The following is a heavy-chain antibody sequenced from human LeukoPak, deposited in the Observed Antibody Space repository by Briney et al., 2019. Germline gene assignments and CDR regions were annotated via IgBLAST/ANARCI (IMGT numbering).Heavy chain of an antibody. CDR2: INHSGST. J-gene: IGHJ4*02. CDR1: GGSFGGYY. D-gene: IGHD6-19*01. CDR3: ARHTTSGWYQVVH. V-gene: IGHV4-34*01. Sequence: SETLSLTCAVYGGSFGGYYWSWIRQPPGKGLEWIGEINHSGSTNYNPSLKSRVTISVDTSKNQFSLRLSSVTAADTAVYYCARHTTSGWYQVVHWGQGTLVTVSS.